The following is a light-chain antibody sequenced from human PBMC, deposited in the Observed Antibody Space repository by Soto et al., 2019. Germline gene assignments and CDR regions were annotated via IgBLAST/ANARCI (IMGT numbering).Light chain of an antibody. CDR2: EGS. J-gene: IGLJ3*02. CDR1: SSDVGSYNL. CDR3: CSYAGSRGWV. V-gene: IGLV2-23*01. Sequence: QSVLTQPASVSGSPGQSITISCTGTSSDVGSYNLVSWYQQHPGKAPKVMIYEGSKRPSGVSNRFSGSKSGNTASLTISGLQAEDEADYYCCSYAGSRGWVFGGGTKVTVL.